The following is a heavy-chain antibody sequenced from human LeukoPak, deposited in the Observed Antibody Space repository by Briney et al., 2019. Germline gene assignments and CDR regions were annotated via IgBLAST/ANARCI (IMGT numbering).Heavy chain of an antibody. Sequence: SETLSLTCAVYGGSFSGYYWSWIRQPPGEGLEWSGEINHSGSTNYNPSLKSRGTISVDTSKNQVSLKRSSVTAAHTAVYYCARVWYTFYFDYWGPGTLVTVSS. J-gene: IGHJ4*02. CDR2: INHSGST. CDR1: GGSFSGYY. CDR3: ARVWYTFYFDY. D-gene: IGHD1-14*01. V-gene: IGHV4-34*01.